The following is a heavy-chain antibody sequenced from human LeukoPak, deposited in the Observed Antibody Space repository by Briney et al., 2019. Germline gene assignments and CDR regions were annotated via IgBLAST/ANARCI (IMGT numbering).Heavy chain of an antibody. Sequence: ASEKVSCKVSGYTLTELSMHWVRQAPGKGLEWMGGFDPEDGETIYAQKFQGRVTMTEDTSTDTAYMELSSLRSEDTAVYYCATGPGGDYAPNWFDPWGQGTLVTVSS. V-gene: IGHV1-24*01. J-gene: IGHJ5*02. CDR3: ATGPGGDYAPNWFDP. CDR2: FDPEDGET. D-gene: IGHD4-17*01. CDR1: GYTLTELS.